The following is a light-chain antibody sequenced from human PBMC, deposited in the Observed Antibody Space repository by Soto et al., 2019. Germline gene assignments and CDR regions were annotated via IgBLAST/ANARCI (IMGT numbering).Light chain of an antibody. J-gene: IGKJ4*01. CDR2: VTS. Sequence: EIVMTQSPATLSVSPGERATLSCRASQSVSSNLAWYQQKPGQAPRLLIYVTSTRATGIPARFSGSGSGTDFTLTISTLQSEDFAVYYCQQYNKWPLTFGGGTKVEIE. CDR1: QSVSSN. CDR3: QQYNKWPLT. V-gene: IGKV3-15*01.